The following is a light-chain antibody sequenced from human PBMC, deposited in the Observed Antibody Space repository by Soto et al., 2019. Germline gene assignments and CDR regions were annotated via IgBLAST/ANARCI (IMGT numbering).Light chain of an antibody. CDR2: DDN. CDR3: AAWDDSLSGRV. V-gene: IGLV1-51*01. CDR1: SSNIGGNS. J-gene: IGLJ3*02. Sequence: QSVMTQPPSVSAAPGQKVTISCSGSSSNIGGNSVSWYQQLPGTAPKLLIYDDNKRPSGIPDRFSGSKSGTSATLAISGLRSEDEADYYCAAWDDSLSGRVFGGGTKLTVL.